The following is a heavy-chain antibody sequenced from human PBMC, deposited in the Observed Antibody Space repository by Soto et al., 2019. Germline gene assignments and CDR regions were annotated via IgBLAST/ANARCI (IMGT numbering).Heavy chain of an antibody. V-gene: IGHV1-18*04. D-gene: IGHD3-22*01. J-gene: IGHJ4*02. CDR1: GYTFTIYG. CDR2: ISGYNGTT. Sequence: QVQLVQSGAEVKKPGASVKVSCKASGYTFTIYGISWVRQAPGQGLEWMGWISGYNGTTDYAQNLQDRVTLTTDASTSSVYMELRSLRSDDTAVYYCARVDYYDSSGYCGYWGQGTLITVSS. CDR3: ARVDYYDSSGYCGY.